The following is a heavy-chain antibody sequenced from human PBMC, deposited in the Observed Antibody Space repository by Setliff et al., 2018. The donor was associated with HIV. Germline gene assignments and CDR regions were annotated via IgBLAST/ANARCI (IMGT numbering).Heavy chain of an antibody. J-gene: IGHJ6*03. CDR2: INTNTGNP. Sequence: ASVKVSCKASGYTFTSYAMNWVRQAPGQGLEWMGWINTNTGNPTYAQGFTGRFVFSLDTSVSAAYLQISSLKAEDTAVYYCARARTGYCSGGSCYSGYYYYMDVWGKGTTVTVSS. CDR3: ARARTGYCSGGSCYSGYYYYMDV. D-gene: IGHD2-15*01. CDR1: GYTFTSYA. V-gene: IGHV7-4-1*02.